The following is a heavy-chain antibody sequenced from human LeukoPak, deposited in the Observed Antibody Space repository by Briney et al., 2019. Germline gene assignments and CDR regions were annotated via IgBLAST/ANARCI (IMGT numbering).Heavy chain of an antibody. CDR2: IYYSGST. V-gene: IGHV4-39*07. CDR3: AGGRRDSGSYGSFVYYYYYYMDV. Sequence: SETLSLTCTVSGDSISSSSSYWGWIRQPPGEGLEWIGSIYYSGSTYYNTSLKSRVTISVDTSKNQFSLKLSSVTAADTAVYYCAGGRRDSGSYGSFVYYYYYYMDVWGKGTTVTVSS. J-gene: IGHJ6*03. D-gene: IGHD3-10*01. CDR1: GDSISSSSSY.